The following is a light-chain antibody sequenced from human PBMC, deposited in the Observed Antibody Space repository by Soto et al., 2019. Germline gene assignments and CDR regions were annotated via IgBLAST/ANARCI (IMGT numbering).Light chain of an antibody. CDR2: GAS. V-gene: IGKV3-20*01. Sequence: EIVLTQSPGTLSLSPGERATLSCRASQSVSSRNLAWYQQKPRQAPRLLIYGASSRATVIPDMFSGSGSGTDFTLTISRLEPEDFAVYYWQQYGSSPRTFGQGTKVEIK. CDR1: QSVSSRN. J-gene: IGKJ1*01. CDR3: QQYGSSPRT.